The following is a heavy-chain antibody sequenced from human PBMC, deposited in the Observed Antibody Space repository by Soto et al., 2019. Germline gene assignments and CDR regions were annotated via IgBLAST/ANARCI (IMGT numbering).Heavy chain of an antibody. Sequence: ASVKVSCKASGYTFTGYYMHWVRQAPGQGLEWMGWINPNSGGTNYAQKFQGWVTITRDTSVSTTYMELSRLKSDDTAVYYCARGYWTQTLADYYLDFWPQGTLVTVSS. CDR2: INPNSGGT. CDR3: ARGYWTQTLADYYLDF. V-gene: IGHV1-2*04. J-gene: IGHJ4*02. D-gene: IGHD1-1*01. CDR1: GYTFTGYY.